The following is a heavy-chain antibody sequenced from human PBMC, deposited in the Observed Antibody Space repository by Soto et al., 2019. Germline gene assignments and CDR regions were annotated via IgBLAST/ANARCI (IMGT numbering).Heavy chain of an antibody. J-gene: IGHJ4*02. CDR3: AKLYWNPRYFDY. Sequence: PGGSLRLSCVASGFTFSTVAMTWVRQAPGKGLEWVSSISDNGSNTDYADSVRGRFTLSRDNSKNTLYLQMNHLKAEDTAVYYCAKLYWNPRYFDYWGQGARVTVSS. V-gene: IGHV3-23*01. D-gene: IGHD1-1*01. CDR1: GFTFSTVA. CDR2: ISDNGSNT.